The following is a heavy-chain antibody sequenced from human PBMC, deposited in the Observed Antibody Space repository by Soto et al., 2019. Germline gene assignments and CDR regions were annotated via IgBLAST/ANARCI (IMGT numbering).Heavy chain of an antibody. CDR1: GFTFSSYG. Sequence: QVQLVESGGGVVQPGRSLRLSCAASGFTFSSYGMHWVRQAPGKGLEWVAVISYDGSNKYYADSVKGRFTISRDNSKNTLYLQMNSLRAEDTAVYYCAKSPLAREGPYYFDYWGQGTLVTVSS. CDR3: AKSPLAREGPYYFDY. D-gene: IGHD6-6*01. J-gene: IGHJ4*02. V-gene: IGHV3-30*18. CDR2: ISYDGSNK.